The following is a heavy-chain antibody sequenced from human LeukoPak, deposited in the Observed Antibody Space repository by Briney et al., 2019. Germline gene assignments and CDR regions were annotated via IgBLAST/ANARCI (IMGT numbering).Heavy chain of an antibody. J-gene: IGHJ4*02. CDR1: GFTFSSYG. CDR2: IRYDGSSK. D-gene: IGHD2-2*01. Sequence: GGSLRLSCAASGFTFSSYGMHWVRQAPGKGLEWVAFIRYDGSSKYYADSVKGRFTISRDNSKNTLYLQMNSLRAEDTAVYYCAKDSYSGFGFCSSTSCRIDWGQGTLVTVSS. CDR3: AKDSYSGFGFCSSTSCRID. V-gene: IGHV3-30*02.